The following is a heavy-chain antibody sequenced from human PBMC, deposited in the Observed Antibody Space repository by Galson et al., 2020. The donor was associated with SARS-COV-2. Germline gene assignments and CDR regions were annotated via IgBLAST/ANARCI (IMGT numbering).Heavy chain of an antibody. Sequence: GESLKISCAASGFTFSSYWMHWVRQAPGKGLVWVSRINSDGSSTSYADSVKGRFTISRDNAKNTLYLQMNSLRAEDTAVYYCASPKGDFWNPLDAFDIWGQGTMVTVSS. J-gene: IGHJ3*02. CDR3: ASPKGDFWNPLDAFDI. CDR2: INSDGSST. CDR1: GFTFSSYW. D-gene: IGHD3-3*01. V-gene: IGHV3-74*01.